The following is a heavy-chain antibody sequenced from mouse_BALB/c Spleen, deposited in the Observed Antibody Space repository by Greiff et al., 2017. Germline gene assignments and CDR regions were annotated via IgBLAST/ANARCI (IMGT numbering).Heavy chain of an antibody. J-gene: IGHJ1*01. Sequence: VKLMESGPGLVQPSQSLSITCTVSGFSLTSYGVHWVRQSPGKGLEWLGVIWSGGSTDYNAAFISRLSISKDNSKSQVFFKMNSLQANDTAIYYCARNYYGRYFDVWGAGTTVTVSS. CDR3: ARNYYGRYFDV. CDR1: GFSLTSYG. V-gene: IGHV2-2*02. D-gene: IGHD1-1*02. CDR2: IWSGGST.